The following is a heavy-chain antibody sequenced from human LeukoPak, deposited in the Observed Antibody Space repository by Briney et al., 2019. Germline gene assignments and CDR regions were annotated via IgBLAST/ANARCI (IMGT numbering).Heavy chain of an antibody. CDR2: IYYSGST. Sequence: SETLSLTCTVSGGSISSYYWSWIRQPPGKGLEWIGYIYYSGSTNYNPSLKSRVTISVDTSKNQFSLKLSSVTAADTAVYYCARVKRGYSYGPLEYYYFYMDVWGKGTTVTVSS. J-gene: IGHJ6*03. V-gene: IGHV4-59*01. D-gene: IGHD5-18*01. CDR1: GGSISSYY. CDR3: ARVKRGYSYGPLEYYYFYMDV.